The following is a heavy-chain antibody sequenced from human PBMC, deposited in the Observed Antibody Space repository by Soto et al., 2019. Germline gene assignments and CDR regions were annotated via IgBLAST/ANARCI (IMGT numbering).Heavy chain of an antibody. CDR1: GSAITRYY. Sequence: QVDLVQSGAEVKKPGASVTISCKASGSAITRYYIHWVRQAPGRGLEWMGIINPGGGSASYAQKFQDGATIDKDTSTGTVYMDLRSLRTEDTAVYYCSRDTSGWSLNGLDVWGQGTTGNVSS. D-gene: IGHD6-19*01. CDR3: SRDTSGWSLNGLDV. J-gene: IGHJ6*02. CDR2: INPGGGSA. V-gene: IGHV1-46*01.